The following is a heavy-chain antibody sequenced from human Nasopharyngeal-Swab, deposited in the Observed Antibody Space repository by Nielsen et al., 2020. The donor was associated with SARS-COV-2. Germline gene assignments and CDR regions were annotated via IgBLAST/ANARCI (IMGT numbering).Heavy chain of an antibody. CDR2: INSDGSST. Sequence: GGSLRLSCAASGFTFSSYWMHWVRQAPGKGLVWVSRINSDGSSTSYADSVKGRFTISRDNSKNTLYLQMNSLRAEDTAVYYCARDRNDDGYFDYWGQGTLVTVSS. V-gene: IGHV3-74*01. D-gene: IGHD1-1*01. CDR3: ARDRNDDGYFDY. J-gene: IGHJ4*02. CDR1: GFTFSSYW.